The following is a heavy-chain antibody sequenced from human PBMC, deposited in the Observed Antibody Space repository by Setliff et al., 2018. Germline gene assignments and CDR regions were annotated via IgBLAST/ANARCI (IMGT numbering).Heavy chain of an antibody. CDR2: ISDGSST. CDR1: GFTFTHYS. V-gene: IGHV3-74*01. J-gene: IGHJ4*02. D-gene: IGHD1-1*01. Sequence: GGSLRLSCAASGFTFTHYSMNWVRQTPGKGLEWVSTISDGSSTNYADSVKGQFTVSRDNAKNTLYLQMNSLRAEDTAVYYCARDGHNVYYFDYWGLGTLVTVSS. CDR3: ARDGHNVYYFDY.